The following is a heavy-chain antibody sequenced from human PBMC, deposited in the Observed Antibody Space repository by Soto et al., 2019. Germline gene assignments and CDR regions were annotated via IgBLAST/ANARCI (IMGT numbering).Heavy chain of an antibody. CDR1: GFTFSSYA. D-gene: IGHD2-2*01. CDR2: ISGSGGST. V-gene: IGHV3-23*01. J-gene: IGHJ6*02. CDR3: AKDSGYQLPDNYFYYGLDV. Sequence: GGSLRLSCAASGFTFSSYAMSWVRQAPGKGLEWVSAISGSGGSTYYADSVKGRFTVSRDNVKNTLSLQMNSLRPEDTAVYYCAKDSGYQLPDNYFYYGLDVWGQGTTVTVSS.